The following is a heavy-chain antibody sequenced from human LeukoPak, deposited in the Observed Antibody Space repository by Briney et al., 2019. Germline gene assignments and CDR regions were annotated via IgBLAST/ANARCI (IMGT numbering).Heavy chain of an antibody. CDR3: ARRYSSGWTFDY. CDR2: IYAGDSHT. J-gene: IGHJ4*02. CDR1: GFSFTNYW. D-gene: IGHD6-19*01. Sequence: GESLKISCESSGFSFTNYWIAWVRQMPGKGLEWMGIIYAGDSHTRYSPSFQGQFTISAGKSIGTAYLQWSSLKASDTAMYYCARRYSSGWTFDYWGQGTLVTVSS. V-gene: IGHV5-51*01.